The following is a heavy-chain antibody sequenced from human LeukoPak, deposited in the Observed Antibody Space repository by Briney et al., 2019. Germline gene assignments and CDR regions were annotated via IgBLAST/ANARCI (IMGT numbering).Heavy chain of an antibody. CDR1: GGSIKNYY. J-gene: IGHJ4*02. V-gene: IGHV4-59*08. D-gene: IGHD2-2*02. Sequence: SETLSLTCTLSGGSIKNYYWTWIRQPPGKGLAWIGYIHYSGSTNYNPSLKSRVTISVDTSKNQFSLKLSSVTAEETAVYYCARHSGIYGEFDSWGQGTLVTVSS. CDR2: IHYSGST. CDR3: ARHSGIYGEFDS.